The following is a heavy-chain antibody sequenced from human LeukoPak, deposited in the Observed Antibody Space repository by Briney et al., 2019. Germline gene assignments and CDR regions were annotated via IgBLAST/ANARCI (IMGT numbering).Heavy chain of an antibody. Sequence: GGSLRLSCAASGFTFSSYAMSWVRQAPGKGLEWVSAISGSGGSTYYADSVKGRFTISRDNSKNTLYLQMNSLRAEDTAVYYCARDGYCSGGSCYWEYFQHWGQGTLVTVSS. CDR2: ISGSGGST. V-gene: IGHV3-23*01. CDR1: GFTFSSYA. CDR3: ARDGYCSGGSCYWEYFQH. J-gene: IGHJ1*01. D-gene: IGHD2-15*01.